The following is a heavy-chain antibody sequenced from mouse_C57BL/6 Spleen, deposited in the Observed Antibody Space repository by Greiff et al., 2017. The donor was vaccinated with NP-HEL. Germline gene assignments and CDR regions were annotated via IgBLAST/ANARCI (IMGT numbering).Heavy chain of an antibody. V-gene: IGHV5-16*01. CDR3: ARDWDSFDY. CDR2: INYDGSST. Sequence: EVKLVESEGGLVQPGSSMKLSCTASGFTFSDYYMAWVRQVPEKGLEWVANINYDGSSTYYLDSLKSRFIISRDNAKNILYLQMSSLKSEDTATYYCARDWDSFDYWGQGTTLTVSS. D-gene: IGHD3-3*01. J-gene: IGHJ2*01. CDR1: GFTFSDYY.